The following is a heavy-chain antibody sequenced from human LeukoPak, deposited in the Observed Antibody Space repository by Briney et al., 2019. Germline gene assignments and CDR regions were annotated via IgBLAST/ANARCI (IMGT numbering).Heavy chain of an antibody. CDR1: GFTFSSYE. J-gene: IGHJ4*02. V-gene: IGHV3-48*03. CDR2: ISSSGSTI. D-gene: IGHD3-16*01. CDR3: ARDFARSVGYYFDY. Sequence: GGSLRLSCAASGFTFSSYEMNWVRQAPGKGLEWVSYISSSGSTIYYADSVKGRFTISRDNAKNSLYLQMNSLRAEDTAVYYCARDFARSVGYYFDYWGQGTLVTVSS.